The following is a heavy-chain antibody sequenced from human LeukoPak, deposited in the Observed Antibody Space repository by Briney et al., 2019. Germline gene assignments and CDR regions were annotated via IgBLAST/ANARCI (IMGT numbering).Heavy chain of an antibody. CDR2: ISSSSSYI. J-gene: IGHJ6*02. CDR1: GFTFSSYS. D-gene: IGHD2-2*01. CDR3: ARVPAAMSYYYGMDV. V-gene: IGHV3-21*01. Sequence: GGSLRLSCAASGFTFSSYSMNWARQAPGKGLEWVSSISSSSSYIYYADSVKGRFTISRDNAKNSLYLQMNSLRAEDTAVYYCARVPAAMSYYYGMDVWGQGTTVTVSS.